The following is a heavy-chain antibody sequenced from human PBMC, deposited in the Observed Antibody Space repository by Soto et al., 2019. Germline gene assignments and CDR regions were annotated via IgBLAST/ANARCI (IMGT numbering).Heavy chain of an antibody. D-gene: IGHD6-19*01. CDR3: ARVPYSSGWDGGGHNWFDP. CDR1: GGSISSGGYY. V-gene: IGHV4-31*03. CDR2: IYYSGST. Sequence: QVQLQESGPGLVKPSQTLSLTCTVSGGSISSGGYYWSWIRQHPGKVLEWIGYIYYSGSTYYNPSLKSRVTISVYTSKNQFSLKLNSVTAADTAVYYCARVPYSSGWDGGGHNWFDPWGQGTLVTVSS. J-gene: IGHJ5*02.